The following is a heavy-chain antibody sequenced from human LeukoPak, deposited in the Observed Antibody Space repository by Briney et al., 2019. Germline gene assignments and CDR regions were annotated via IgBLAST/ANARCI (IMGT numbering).Heavy chain of an antibody. CDR3: ARFNSGSYQHYFDC. Sequence: PSETLSLTCSVSGYSISSGFYWGWIRQPPGKGLEWIGTMHHSGSTYYNPSLKSRVTISVDTSKNQFSLKLSSVTAADTAMYYCARFNSGSYQHYFDCWGQGTLVTVSS. CDR2: MHHSGST. V-gene: IGHV4-38-2*02. D-gene: IGHD1-26*01. CDR1: GYSISSGFY. J-gene: IGHJ4*02.